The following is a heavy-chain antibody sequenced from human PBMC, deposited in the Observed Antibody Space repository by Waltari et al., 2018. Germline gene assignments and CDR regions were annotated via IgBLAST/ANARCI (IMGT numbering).Heavy chain of an antibody. CDR1: GGSISDGSFH. CDR3: ARTFAYGSGTYNH. J-gene: IGHJ1*01. V-gene: IGHV4-39*01. D-gene: IGHD3-10*01. CDR2: IYYSGNT. Sequence: QLQLQESGPGLVKPSATLSLPCTVSGGSISDGSFHWGWIRQSPGKGLEWIGSIYYSGNTYYNPSLRSRVSISVDTSTNQFSLKLSSVTAADTAVYYCARTFAYGSGTYNHWGQG.